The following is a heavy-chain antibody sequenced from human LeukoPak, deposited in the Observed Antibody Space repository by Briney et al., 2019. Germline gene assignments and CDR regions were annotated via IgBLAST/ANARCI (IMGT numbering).Heavy chain of an antibody. V-gene: IGHV1-3*01. CDR1: GYTFTSYA. J-gene: IGHJ4*02. CDR2: INAGNGNT. CDR3: ASSSPYSSGWYPHFDY. Sequence: ASVKVSCKASGYTFTSYAIHWVRQAPGQRLEWMGWINAGNGNTKYSQKFQGRVTITRDTSASTDYMELSSLRSEDTAVYYCASSSPYSSGWYPHFDYWGQGTLVTVSS. D-gene: IGHD6-19*01.